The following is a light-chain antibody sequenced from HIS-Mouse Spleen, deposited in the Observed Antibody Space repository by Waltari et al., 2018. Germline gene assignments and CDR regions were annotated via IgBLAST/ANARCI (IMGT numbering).Light chain of an antibody. CDR2: DAS. J-gene: IGKJ2*01. CDR1: PSVSSY. V-gene: IGKV3-11*01. CDR3: QQRSNWPYT. Sequence: EIVLTQSPATLSLSPGERATLSCRASPSVSSYLAWYQQKPGQAPRLPIYDASNRATGIPARFSGSGSGTDFTLTISSLEPEDFAVYYCQQRSNWPYTFGQGTKLEIK.